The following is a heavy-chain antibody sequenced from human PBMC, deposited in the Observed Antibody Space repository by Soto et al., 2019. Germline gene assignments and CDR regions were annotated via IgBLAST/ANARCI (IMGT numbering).Heavy chain of an antibody. CDR1: GVTFSSYA. D-gene: IGHD3-3*01. J-gene: IGHJ4*02. CDR2: ISGNGDNT. V-gene: IGHV3-23*01. Sequence: GSVKPCCAASGVTFSSYAMIWVLQAPGTGLEWVSSISGNGDNTFYGDSVKGRITISRDNSKNTLYLQMNNLRAEDTAVYCARAPGTYDFTYYFDSWGQGTLVTVSS. CDR3: ARAPGTYDFTYYFDS.